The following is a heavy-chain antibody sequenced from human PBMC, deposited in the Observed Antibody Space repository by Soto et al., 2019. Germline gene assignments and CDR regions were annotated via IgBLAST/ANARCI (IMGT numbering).Heavy chain of an antibody. Sequence: QVQLVQSGAEVKKPGSSVKVSCKASGGTFSSYAISWVRQAPGQGLEWMGGIIPIFGTANYAQKFQGRVTITADESTSTAYMVLSSLRSEDTAVYYCARGAHCSGGSCYSWWFDPWGQGTLVTVSS. CDR2: IIPIFGTA. CDR3: ARGAHCSGGSCYSWWFDP. V-gene: IGHV1-69*01. D-gene: IGHD2-15*01. J-gene: IGHJ5*02. CDR1: GGTFSSYA.